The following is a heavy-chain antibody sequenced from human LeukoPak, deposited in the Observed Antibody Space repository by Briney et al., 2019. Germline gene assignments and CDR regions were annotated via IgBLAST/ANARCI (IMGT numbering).Heavy chain of an antibody. Sequence: GGSLRLSCAASGFTFSSYGMHWVRQAPGKGLEWVAVIWYDGSNKYYADSVKGRLTISRDNSKNTLYLQMNSLRAEDTAVYYCARDRDSYGYGLYYFDYWGQGTLVTVSS. CDR3: ARDRDSYGYGLYYFDY. J-gene: IGHJ4*02. V-gene: IGHV3-33*01. CDR1: GFTFSSYG. CDR2: IWYDGSNK. D-gene: IGHD5-18*01.